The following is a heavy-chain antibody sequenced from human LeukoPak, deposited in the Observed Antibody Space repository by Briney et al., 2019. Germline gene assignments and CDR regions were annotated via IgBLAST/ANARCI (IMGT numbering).Heavy chain of an antibody. V-gene: IGHV3-53*01. D-gene: IGHD4/OR15-4a*01. J-gene: IGHJ4*02. CDR3: ARRAGAYSHPYDY. CDR2: IYSDNT. CDR1: GFTVSSNS. Sequence: PGGSLRLSCTVSGFTVSSNSMCWVRQAPGKGLEWVPFIYSDNTHYSDSVKGRFTISRDNSKNTLYLQMNSLRAEDTAVYYCARRAGAYSHPYDYWGQGTQVTVSS.